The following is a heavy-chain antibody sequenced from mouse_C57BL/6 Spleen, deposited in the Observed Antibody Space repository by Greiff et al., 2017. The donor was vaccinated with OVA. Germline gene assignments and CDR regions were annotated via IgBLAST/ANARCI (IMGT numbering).Heavy chain of an antibody. V-gene: IGHV1-81*01. CDR2: IYPRSGNT. CDR3: ARFYDDAY. J-gene: IGHJ3*01. Sequence: QVHVKQSGAELARPGASVKLSCKASGYTFTSYGISWVKQRTGQGLGWIGEIYPRSGNTYYNEKFKGKATLTADKSSSTAYMELRSLTSEDSAVYFCARFYDDAYWGQGTLVTVSA. CDR1: GYTFTSYG. D-gene: IGHD2-12*01.